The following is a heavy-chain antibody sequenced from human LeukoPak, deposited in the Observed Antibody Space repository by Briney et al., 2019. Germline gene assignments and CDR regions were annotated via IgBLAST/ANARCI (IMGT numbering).Heavy chain of an antibody. CDR1: GFTLSGYA. J-gene: IGHJ4*02. CDR3: AKEDLGPNPGGY. V-gene: IGHV3-30*04. CDR2: ISSDGREQ. D-gene: IGHD3-16*01. Sequence: GGSLRLSCVASGFTLSGYAIHWVRRAPGKGLQWVAVISSDGREQYYAESVRGRFTISRDNSKNTLYLQMNSLRAEDTAVYYCAKEDLGPNPGGYWGQGTLVTVSS.